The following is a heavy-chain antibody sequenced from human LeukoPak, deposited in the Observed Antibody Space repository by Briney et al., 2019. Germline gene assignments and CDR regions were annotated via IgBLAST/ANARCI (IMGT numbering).Heavy chain of an antibody. CDR3: ARALQRRDGYNGGVY. J-gene: IGHJ4*02. Sequence: ASVKVSCKASGYTFTSYGISWVRQAPGQGLEWMGWINPNSGGTNYAQKFQGRVTMTRDTSISTAYMELSRLRSDDTAVYYCARALQRRDGYNGGVYWGQGTLVTVSS. CDR1: GYTFTSYG. V-gene: IGHV1-2*02. CDR2: INPNSGGT. D-gene: IGHD5-24*01.